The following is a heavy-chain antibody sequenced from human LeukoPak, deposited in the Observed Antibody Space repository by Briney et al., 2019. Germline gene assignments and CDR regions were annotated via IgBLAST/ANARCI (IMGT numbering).Heavy chain of an antibody. Sequence: GGSLRLSCAASGFTFSSYAVSWVRQAPGKGLEWVSAISGSGGSTYYADSVKGRFTISRDNSKNTLYLQMNSPRAEDTAVYYCAKGSPIRPGVPLYNWFDPWGQGTLVTVSS. D-gene: IGHD5-12*01. CDR3: AKGSPIRPGVPLYNWFDP. J-gene: IGHJ5*02. CDR2: ISGSGGST. V-gene: IGHV3-23*01. CDR1: GFTFSSYA.